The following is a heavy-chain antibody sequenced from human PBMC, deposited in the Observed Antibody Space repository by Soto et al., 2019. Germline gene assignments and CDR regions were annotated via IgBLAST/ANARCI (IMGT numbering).Heavy chain of an antibody. Sequence: GGSLRLSCAASGFTFGSYWMSWVRQAPGKGLEWVANIKQDGSEKYYVDSVKGRFTISRDNAKNSLSLQMDSLRAEDTAVYYCASSPFDFWSGYPPYYFDYWGQGTLVTVSS. CDR1: GFTFGSYW. D-gene: IGHD3-3*01. J-gene: IGHJ4*02. CDR3: ASSPFDFWSGYPPYYFDY. V-gene: IGHV3-7*01. CDR2: IKQDGSEK.